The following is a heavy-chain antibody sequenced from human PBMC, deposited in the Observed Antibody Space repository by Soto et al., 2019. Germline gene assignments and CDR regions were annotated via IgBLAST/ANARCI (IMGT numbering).Heavy chain of an antibody. CDR1: GFTFTTYA. D-gene: IGHD3-3*01. V-gene: IGHV3-30*18. J-gene: IGHJ4*02. CDR2: ISYDGSKK. CDR3: AKGCYTVGYDGGGSFDY. Sequence: QVQRVESGGGVVQPGRSLRLSCAASGFTFTTYAMHWVRQAPGKGLEWVALISYDGSKKYYADSVKGRFTISRDNSKNTPYLLLNILRADATALFYFAKGCYTVGYDGGGSFDYWGQGTLVTVSS.